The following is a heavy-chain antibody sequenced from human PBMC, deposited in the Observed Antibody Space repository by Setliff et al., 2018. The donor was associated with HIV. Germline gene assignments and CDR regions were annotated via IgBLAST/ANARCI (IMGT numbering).Heavy chain of an antibody. J-gene: IGHJ6*03. CDR3: ARGRDASTWYLSHFYSYYYLDV. CDR2: INHSGTT. D-gene: IGHD6-13*01. Sequence: SETLSLTCTVSGGPLSGYFWTWIRQTPDKGLEWIGDINHSGTTNYNLSLKSRTTLSLDTSKNQLSLKLTSVVAADTGLYFCARGRDASTWYLSHFYSYYYLDVWGNGTTVSVSS. CDR1: GGPLSGYF. V-gene: IGHV4-34*01.